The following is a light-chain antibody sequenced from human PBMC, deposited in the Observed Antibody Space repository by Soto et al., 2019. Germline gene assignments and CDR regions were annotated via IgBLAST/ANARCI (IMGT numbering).Light chain of an antibody. CDR1: RSDVGGYNF. V-gene: IGLV2-11*01. Sequence: QSALTQPRSVSGSPGQSVTISCTGTRSDVGGYNFVSWYQQHPGKAPKLMIYDVSKRPSGVPDRFSGSKSGNTASLTISGLQAEDEADYHCCSYAGSYTLVFGGGTQLTVL. J-gene: IGLJ3*02. CDR3: CSYAGSYTLV. CDR2: DVS.